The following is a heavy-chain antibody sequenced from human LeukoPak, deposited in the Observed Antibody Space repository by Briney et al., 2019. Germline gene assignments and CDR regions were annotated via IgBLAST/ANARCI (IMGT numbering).Heavy chain of an antibody. CDR3: ARQGYFGSGAAHYFDH. V-gene: IGHV4-39*01. D-gene: IGHD3-10*01. CDR2: IFYSGST. J-gene: IGHJ4*02. Sequence: SETLSLTCTVSGGSISSSPYYGGWIRQPPGKYLEWIGSIFYSGSTYYNPSLNSRVTISLDTSKNQFSLKLSSVTAADTAVYYCARQGYFGSGAAHYFDHWGKGTLVTVSS. CDR1: GGSISSSPYY.